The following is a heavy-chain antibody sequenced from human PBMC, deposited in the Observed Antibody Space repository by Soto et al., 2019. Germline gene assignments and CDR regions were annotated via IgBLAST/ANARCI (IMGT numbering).Heavy chain of an antibody. Sequence: VLLQQSGPGLVKPSQTLSLTCTVSGGSISSIGYFWSWIRQHPGKDLEWIGYIYSSGSTSYNPTHKSRLTISIDTSQNQFSLKLSSVTAADTAVYYCAKSYGDYGLDYWGQGTLVTVSS. CDR2: IYSSGST. CDR3: AKSYGDYGLDY. D-gene: IGHD4-17*01. J-gene: IGHJ4*02. CDR1: GGSISSIGYF. V-gene: IGHV4-31*03.